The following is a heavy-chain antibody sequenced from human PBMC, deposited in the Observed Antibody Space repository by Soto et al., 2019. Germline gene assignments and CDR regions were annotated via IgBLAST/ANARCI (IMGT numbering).Heavy chain of an antibody. Sequence: EVQLVESGGGVVQPGGSLRLSCAASGFIVSSIYMTWVRQAPGKGLEWVSTICGGGNTYYADSVKVRFTISRDSSKNTLYLQMNSLRAEDTAVYHCAKDTLGWAYDFWHGGQGTLVTVSS. CDR2: ICGGGNT. D-gene: IGHD3-3*01. CDR3: AKDTLGWAYDFWH. V-gene: IGHV3-66*01. CDR1: GFIVSSIY. J-gene: IGHJ4*02.